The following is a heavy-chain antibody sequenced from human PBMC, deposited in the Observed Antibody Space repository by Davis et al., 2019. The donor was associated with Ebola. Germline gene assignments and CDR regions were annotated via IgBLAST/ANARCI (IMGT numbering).Heavy chain of an antibody. CDR1: GFTFSSYS. V-gene: IGHV3-21*01. CDR3: ARGGATGY. J-gene: IGHJ4*02. Sequence: GESLKISCAASGFTFSSYSMNWVRQAPGKGLEWVSSISSSSSYIYYADSVKGRFTISRDNAKNSLYLQMNSLRAEDTAVYYCARGGATGYWGQGTLVTVSS. D-gene: IGHD1-26*01. CDR2: ISSSSSYI.